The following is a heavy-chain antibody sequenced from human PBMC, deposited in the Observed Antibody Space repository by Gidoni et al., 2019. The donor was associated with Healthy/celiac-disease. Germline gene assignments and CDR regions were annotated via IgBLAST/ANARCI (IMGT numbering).Heavy chain of an antibody. J-gene: IGHJ4*02. CDR3: ARHSDCSSTSCYFDY. V-gene: IGHV4-39*01. CDR1: GGSIRSSSYY. D-gene: IGHD2-2*01. CDR2: IYYSGST. Sequence: QLQLQESGPGLVKPSETLSLTCTVSGGSIRSSSYYWGWIRQPPGKGLEWIGSIYYSGSTYYNPSLKSRVTISVDTSKNQFSLKLSSVTAADTAVYYCARHSDCSSTSCYFDYWGQGTLVTVSS.